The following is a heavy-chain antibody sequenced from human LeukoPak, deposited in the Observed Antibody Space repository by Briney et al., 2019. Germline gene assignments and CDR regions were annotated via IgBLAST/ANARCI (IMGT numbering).Heavy chain of an antibody. J-gene: IGHJ6*03. D-gene: IGHD6-13*01. V-gene: IGHV1-2*02. CDR1: GYTFTSYY. CDR3: ARDSSSWYAYSHYYMDV. CDR2: INPNSGGT. Sequence: ASVKVSCKASGYTFTSYYMHWVRQAPGQGLEWLGWINPNSGGTNYAQKFQGRVTMTRDTSINTAYMELGRLRSDDTAVYYCARDSSSWYAYSHYYMDVWGKGTTVTVSS.